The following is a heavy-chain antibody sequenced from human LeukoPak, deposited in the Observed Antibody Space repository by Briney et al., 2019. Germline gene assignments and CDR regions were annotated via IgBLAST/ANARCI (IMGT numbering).Heavy chain of an antibody. Sequence: PSETPSLTCTVSGGSVSGTTYYWSWIRQPPGKGLEWIASINYSGSTYYNPSLKSRVTISADTSENQFSLKLSSVTAADTAVYYCARYVVYGSGKYYFDYWGQGTLVTVSS. V-gene: IGHV4-39*01. D-gene: IGHD3-10*01. CDR1: GGSVSGTTYY. J-gene: IGHJ4*02. CDR3: ARYVVYGSGKYYFDY. CDR2: INYSGST.